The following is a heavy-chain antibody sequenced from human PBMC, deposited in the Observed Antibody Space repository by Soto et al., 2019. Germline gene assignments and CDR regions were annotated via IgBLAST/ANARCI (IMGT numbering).Heavy chain of an antibody. CDR1: GFSLSTSGMC. Sequence: FGAAMVNPTRTLTLTCTFSGFSLSTSGMCVSWIRQPPGKALEWLALIDWDDDKYYSTSLKTRLTISKDTSKNQVVLTMTNMDPVDTATYYCARILSNNYYGMDVWGQGTTVTVSS. J-gene: IGHJ6*02. D-gene: IGHD4-4*01. CDR2: IDWDDDK. V-gene: IGHV2-70*01. CDR3: ARILSNNYYGMDV.